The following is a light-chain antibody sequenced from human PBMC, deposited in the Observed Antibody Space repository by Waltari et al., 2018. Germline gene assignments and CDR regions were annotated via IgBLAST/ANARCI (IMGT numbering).Light chain of an antibody. J-gene: IGLJ3*02. V-gene: IGLV4-69*01. Sequence: QLVLTQAPSASASLGASVTLTCTLSSGHSNYVIAWHQQQPEKGPRYLIRLNNDGSHRKGDGIPGRFSGSRSGAECYLTISSLQSEDEADYYCQTWGTGVVVVGGGTKLTVL. CDR2: LNNDGSH. CDR3: QTWGTGVVV. CDR1: SGHSNYV.